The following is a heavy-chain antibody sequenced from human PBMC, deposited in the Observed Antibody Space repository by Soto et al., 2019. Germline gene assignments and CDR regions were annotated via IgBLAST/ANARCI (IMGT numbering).Heavy chain of an antibody. Sequence: QVQLVESGGGVVQPGRSLRLSCAASGFTFSSYGMHWVRQAPGKGLEWVAVISYDGSNKYYADSVKGRFTISRDNSKNTLYLQMNSLRAEDTAVYYCAKENRTAANIHQYGMDVWGQGTTVTVSS. J-gene: IGHJ6*02. D-gene: IGHD6-6*01. CDR1: GFTFSSYG. CDR2: ISYDGSNK. V-gene: IGHV3-30*18. CDR3: AKENRTAANIHQYGMDV.